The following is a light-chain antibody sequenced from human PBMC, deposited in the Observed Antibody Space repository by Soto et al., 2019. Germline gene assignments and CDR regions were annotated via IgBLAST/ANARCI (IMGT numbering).Light chain of an antibody. CDR1: SSTIGDFNS. V-gene: IGLV2-8*01. CDR2: EVN. CDR3: SSYAGSNCL. Sequence: QSALTQPPSASGSPGPSVTISCTGTSSTIGDFNSVSWYQHHPDKAPKLVIYEVNKRPSGVPDRFSGSKSGNTASLTVSGLPAEDEADYYCSSYAGSNCLFGGGTKVTVL. J-gene: IGLJ2*01.